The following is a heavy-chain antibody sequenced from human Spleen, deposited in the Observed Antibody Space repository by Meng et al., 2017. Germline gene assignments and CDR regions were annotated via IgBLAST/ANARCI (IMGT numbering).Heavy chain of an antibody. CDR2: IYQSGFT. CDR3: ARRTDGDYGQGFQH. J-gene: IGHJ1*01. V-gene: IGHV4-38-2*01. Sequence: GSLRLSCAGSGFIFGAYWMTWVRQSPGKGLEWIGSIYQSGFTYYNPSLKSRVTISVDTSKNQFSLNLSSVTAADTAVYYCARRTDGDYGQGFQHWGQGTQVTVSS. CDR1: GFIFGAYW. D-gene: IGHD4-17*01.